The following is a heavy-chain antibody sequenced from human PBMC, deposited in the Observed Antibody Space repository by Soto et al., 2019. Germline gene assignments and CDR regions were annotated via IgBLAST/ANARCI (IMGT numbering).Heavy chain of an antibody. D-gene: IGHD1-1*01. CDR1: GASISGYY. V-gene: IGHV4-4*07. J-gene: IGHJ5*02. Sequence: SETLSLTCTVSGASISGYYWSWIRKSAGKGLEWIGRIYATGTTDYNPSLKSRVMMSVDTSKKQFSPKLRSVTAADTAVYYCVRDGTKTLRDWFDPWGQGISVTVSS. CDR2: IYATGTT. CDR3: VRDGTKTLRDWFDP.